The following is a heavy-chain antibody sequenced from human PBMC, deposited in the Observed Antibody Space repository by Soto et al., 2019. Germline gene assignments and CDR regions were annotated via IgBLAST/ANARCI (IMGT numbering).Heavy chain of an antibody. CDR3: ASPTPITMVRGVKGIDLHGMDV. CDR1: GYTFTSYY. V-gene: IGHV1-46*01. J-gene: IGHJ6*02. Sequence: ASVKVASKASGYTFTSYYMHWVRQAPGQGLEWMGIINPSGGSTSYAQKFQGRVTMTRDTSTSTVYMELSSLRSEDTAVYYCASPTPITMVRGVKGIDLHGMDVWGQGTTVTVSS. D-gene: IGHD3-10*01. CDR2: INPSGGST.